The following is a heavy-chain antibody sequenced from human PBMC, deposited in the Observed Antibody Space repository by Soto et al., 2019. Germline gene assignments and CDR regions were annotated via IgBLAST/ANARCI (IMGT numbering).Heavy chain of an antibody. J-gene: IGHJ4*02. CDR2: IYWNDDK. CDR1: GFSLSTSGVG. Sequence: SGPTLVNPTQTLTLTCTFSGFSLSTSGVGVGWIRQPPGKALEWLALIYWNDDKRHSPSLKSRLTITKDTSKNQVVLTMTNMDPVDTATYYCVRTPPGYSSSWYYFDYWGQGTLVTVSS. V-gene: IGHV2-5*01. CDR3: VRTPPGYSSSWYYFDY. D-gene: IGHD6-13*01.